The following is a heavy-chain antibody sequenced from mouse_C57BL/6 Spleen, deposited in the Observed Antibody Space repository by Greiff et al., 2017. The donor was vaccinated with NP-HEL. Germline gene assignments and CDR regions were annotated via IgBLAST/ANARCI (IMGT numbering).Heavy chain of an antibody. CDR3: ARKVPITTVVPN. CDR2: IYPGSGST. J-gene: IGHJ3*01. CDR1: GYTFTSYW. V-gene: IGHV1-55*01. Sequence: QVQLQQPGAELVKPGASVKMSCKASGYTFTSYWITWVKQRPGQGLEWIGDIYPGSGSTNYNEKFKSKATLTVDTSSSTAYMQRSSLTSEDSAVYYCARKVPITTVVPNWGQGTLVTVSA. D-gene: IGHD1-1*01.